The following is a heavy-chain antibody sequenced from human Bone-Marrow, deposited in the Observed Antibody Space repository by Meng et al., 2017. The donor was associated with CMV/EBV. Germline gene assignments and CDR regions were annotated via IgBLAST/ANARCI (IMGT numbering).Heavy chain of an antibody. CDR3: ARVPAYYYGSGIQTLFDY. CDR2: MNPNSGNT. D-gene: IGHD3-10*01. V-gene: IGHV1-8*01. J-gene: IGHJ4*02. Sequence: ASVKVSCKASGYTFTSYDINWVRQATGQGLEWMGWMNPNSGNTGYAQKFQGRVTMTRNTSISTAYMELSSLRSEDTAVSYCARVPAYYYGSGIQTLFDYWGQGTLVTVSS. CDR1: GYTFTSYD.